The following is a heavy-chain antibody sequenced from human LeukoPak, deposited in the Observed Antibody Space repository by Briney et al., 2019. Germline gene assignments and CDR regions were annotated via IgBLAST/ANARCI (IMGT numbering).Heavy chain of an antibody. V-gene: IGHV1-69*13. CDR1: GGTFSSYA. J-gene: IGHJ4*02. Sequence: SVKVSCKASGGTFSSYAISWVRQAPGQGLEWMGGIIPIFGTANYAQKFQGRVTITADESTSTAYMGLSSLRSEDTAVYYCARGSRTGYSSGWHGGYFDYWGQGTLVTVSS. CDR2: IIPIFGTA. CDR3: ARGSRTGYSSGWHGGYFDY. D-gene: IGHD6-19*01.